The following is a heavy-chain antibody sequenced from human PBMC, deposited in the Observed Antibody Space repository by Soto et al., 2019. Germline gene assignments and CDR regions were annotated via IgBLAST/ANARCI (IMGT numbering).Heavy chain of an antibody. Sequence: GGSLRLSCAASGFTFSSYWMSWVRQAPGKGLEWVANIKQDGSEKYYVDSVKGRFTISRDNAKNSLYLQMNSLRAEDTAVYYCARADYIWGSYRYGAFDIWGQGTMVTVSS. CDR1: GFTFSSYW. V-gene: IGHV3-7*01. CDR3: ARADYIWGSYRYGAFDI. J-gene: IGHJ3*02. D-gene: IGHD3-16*02. CDR2: IKQDGSEK.